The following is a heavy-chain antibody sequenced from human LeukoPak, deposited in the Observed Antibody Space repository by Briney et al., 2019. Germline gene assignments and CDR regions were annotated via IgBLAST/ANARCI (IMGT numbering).Heavy chain of an antibody. J-gene: IGHJ4*02. V-gene: IGHV4-4*02. CDR3: ARDHCSGGSCGISGY. Sequence: SETLSLTCAVSGGSISSSNWWSWVRQPPGKGLEWIGEIYHSGSTNCNPSLKSRVTISVDKSKNQFSLKLSSVTAADTAVYHCARDHCSGGSCGISGYWGQGTLVTVSS. CDR1: GGSISSSNW. D-gene: IGHD2-15*01. CDR2: IYHSGST.